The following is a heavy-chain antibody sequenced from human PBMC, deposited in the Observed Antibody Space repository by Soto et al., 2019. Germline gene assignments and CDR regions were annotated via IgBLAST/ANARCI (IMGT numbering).Heavy chain of an antibody. J-gene: IGHJ4*02. CDR3: GRDFRKGFFDY. V-gene: IGHV4-30-4*01. CDR2: IHYSGST. Sequence: QVQLQESGPGLVKPSQTLSLTCTVSGGSISRGDYYWPWIRHPPGKGLEWIGYIHYSGSTYYNPSLKSRVTISEYTSKNQFSLKLSSVTAADTAVYYCGRDFRKGFFDYWGQGTLVTVSS. CDR1: GGSISRGDYY.